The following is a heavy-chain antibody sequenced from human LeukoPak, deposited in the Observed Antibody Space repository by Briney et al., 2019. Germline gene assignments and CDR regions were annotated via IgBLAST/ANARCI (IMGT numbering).Heavy chain of an antibody. J-gene: IGHJ4*02. CDR3: ARDRGHGIQLWFYY. V-gene: IGHV4-30-4*07. CDR2: IYYSGST. Sequence: SQTLSLTCAVSGGSISSGGYSWSWIRQPPGKGLEWIGYIYYSGSTNYNPSLKSRVTISVDTSKNQFSLKLSSVTAADTAVYYCARDRGHGIQLWFYYWGQGTLVTVSS. CDR1: GGSISSGGYS. D-gene: IGHD5-18*01.